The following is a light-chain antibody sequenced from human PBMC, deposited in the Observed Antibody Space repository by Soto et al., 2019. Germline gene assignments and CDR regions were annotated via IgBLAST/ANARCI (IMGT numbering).Light chain of an antibody. CDR3: QQYYTTLS. CDR1: QSVLYNSDNKNY. V-gene: IGKV4-1*01. CDR2: WAS. J-gene: IGKJ4*01. Sequence: DLVMTQSPDSLAVSLGERATINCKSSQSVLYNSDNKNYLAWYQQKAGQPPKLLIYWASTRDSGVPDRFSGSGSGADSTPTINTLQAEDVAVYYCQQYYTTLSFGGGTKMEIK.